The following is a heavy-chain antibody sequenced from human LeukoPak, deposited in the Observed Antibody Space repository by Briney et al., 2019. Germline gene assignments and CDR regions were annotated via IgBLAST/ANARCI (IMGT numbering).Heavy chain of an antibody. Sequence: SETLSLTCAVSGGSISSGSYSWSWIRQPPGKGLEWIGYIYYSGSTYYNPSLESRVTISVDTSRNQFSLKLRSVNAADTAVYYCARGGYYGSGNDFRFDPWGQGTLVTVSS. J-gene: IGHJ5*02. CDR2: IYYSGST. CDR3: ARGGYYGSGNDFRFDP. V-gene: IGHV4-61*01. D-gene: IGHD3-10*01. CDR1: GGSISSGSYS.